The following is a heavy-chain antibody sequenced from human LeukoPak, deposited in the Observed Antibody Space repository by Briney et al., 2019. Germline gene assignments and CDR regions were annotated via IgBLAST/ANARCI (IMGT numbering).Heavy chain of an antibody. Sequence: GASVKVSCKASGYTFTSYYMHWVRQAPGQGLEWMGIINPSGGSTSYAQKFQGRVTMTRDMSTSTVYMELSSLRSEDTAVYYCAREEVYSSGPVGYFDYWGQGTLVTVSS. V-gene: IGHV1-46*01. CDR2: INPSGGST. D-gene: IGHD6-19*01. CDR3: AREEVYSSGPVGYFDY. J-gene: IGHJ4*02. CDR1: GYTFTSYY.